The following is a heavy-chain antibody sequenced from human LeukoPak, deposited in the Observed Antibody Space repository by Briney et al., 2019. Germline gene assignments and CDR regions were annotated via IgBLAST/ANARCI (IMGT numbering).Heavy chain of an antibody. CDR2: IIPILGIA. CDR1: GGTFSRYA. D-gene: IGHD4-17*01. V-gene: IGHV1-69*04. J-gene: IGHJ4*02. CDR3: ARGATVFDY. Sequence: SVKVSCKASGGTFSRYAISWVRQAPGQGLEWMGRIIPILGIANYAQKFQGRVTITADKSTSTAYMELSSLRSADTAVYYCARGATVFDYWGEGTLVTVSS.